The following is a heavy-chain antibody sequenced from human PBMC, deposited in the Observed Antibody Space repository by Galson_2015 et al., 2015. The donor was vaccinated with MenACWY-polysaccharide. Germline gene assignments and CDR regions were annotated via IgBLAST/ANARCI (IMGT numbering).Heavy chain of an antibody. Sequence: PALVKPTQTLTLTCTVSGFSLSNARMGVSWIRQPPGKALEWLAHIFSNDEKSYSTSLKSRLTISKDTSKSQVVLTMTNMDPVDTATYYCARTSRDSGFPNQDYWGQGTLVTVSS. CDR1: GFSLSNARMG. J-gene: IGHJ4*02. V-gene: IGHV2-26*01. CDR2: IFSNDEK. D-gene: IGHD6-19*01. CDR3: ARTSRDSGFPNQDY.